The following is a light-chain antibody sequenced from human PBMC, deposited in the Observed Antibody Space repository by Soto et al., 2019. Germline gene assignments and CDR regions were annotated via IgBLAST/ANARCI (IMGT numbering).Light chain of an antibody. Sequence: QSVLTQPASVSGSPGQSITISCTGTSSDVGAYNYVSWYQHHPGKAPKLIIYEVTNRPSGVSNRFSGSKSGNTASLTISGLQAEDEADYYCSSYTSTETVIFGGGTKVTVL. CDR3: SSYTSTETVI. CDR2: EVT. J-gene: IGLJ2*01. CDR1: SSDVGAYNY. V-gene: IGLV2-14*01.